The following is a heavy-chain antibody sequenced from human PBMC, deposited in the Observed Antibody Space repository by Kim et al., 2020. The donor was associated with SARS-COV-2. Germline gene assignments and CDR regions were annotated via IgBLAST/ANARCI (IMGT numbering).Heavy chain of an antibody. CDR1: GGSISSYY. J-gene: IGHJ6*02. D-gene: IGHD3-9*01. Sequence: SETLSLTCTVSGGSISSYYWSWIRQPPGKGLEWIGYIYYSGSTNYNPSLKSRVTISVDTSKNQFSLKLSSVTAADTAVYYCARAMGPTDDILTGYWYYYYYGMDVWGQGTTVTVSS. CDR3: ARAMGPTDDILTGYWYYYYYGMDV. V-gene: IGHV4-59*13. CDR2: IYYSGST.